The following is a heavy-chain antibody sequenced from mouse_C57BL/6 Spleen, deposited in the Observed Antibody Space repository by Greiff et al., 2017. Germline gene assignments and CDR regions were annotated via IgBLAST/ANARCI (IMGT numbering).Heavy chain of an antibody. CDR1: GFTFSDYG. Sequence: EVKLVESGGGLVKPGGSLKLSCAASGFTFSDYGMHWVRQAPEKGLEWVAYISSGSSTIYYADTVKGRFTISRDNAKNTLFLQMPSLRSEDTAMYYCAAEDSNYFDYWGQGTTLTVSS. J-gene: IGHJ2*01. D-gene: IGHD2-5*01. CDR2: ISSGSSTI. CDR3: AAEDSNYFDY. V-gene: IGHV5-17*01.